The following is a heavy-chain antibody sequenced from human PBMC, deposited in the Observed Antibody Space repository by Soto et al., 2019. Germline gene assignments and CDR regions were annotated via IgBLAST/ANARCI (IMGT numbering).Heavy chain of an antibody. Sequence: GGSLRLSCAASGFTFSSYAMSWVRQAPGKGLEWVSAISGSGGSTYYADSVKGRFTISRDNSKNTLYLQMNSLRAEDTAVYYCAKDISPYSSSSGHVGYWGQGTLVTVSS. J-gene: IGHJ4*02. CDR1: GFTFSSYA. V-gene: IGHV3-23*01. CDR2: ISGSGGST. D-gene: IGHD6-6*01. CDR3: AKDISPYSSSSGHVGY.